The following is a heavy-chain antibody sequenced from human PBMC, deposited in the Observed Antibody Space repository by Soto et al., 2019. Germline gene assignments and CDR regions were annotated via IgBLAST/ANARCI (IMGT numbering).Heavy chain of an antibody. Sequence: QVQLVESGGGVVQPGRSLRLSCAASGFTFSHYGMQWVRQAPGKGPEWVADISFDGSITHYTDSVKGRFTISRNNYKGTVSLQMNSLTAADTATYNCARYDSEDSNYWSSFDHWGHGTLVTVS. CDR2: ISFDGSIT. J-gene: IGHJ4*01. CDR1: GFTFSHYG. D-gene: IGHD4-4*01. CDR3: ARYDSEDSNYWSSFDH. V-gene: IGHV3-30*03.